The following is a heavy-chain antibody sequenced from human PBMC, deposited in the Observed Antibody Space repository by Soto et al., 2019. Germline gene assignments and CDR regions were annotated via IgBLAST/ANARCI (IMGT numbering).Heavy chain of an antibody. CDR1: GGSFSGYY. CDR2: INHSGST. D-gene: IGHD2-15*01. Sequence: QVQLQQWGAGLLKPSETLSLTCAVYGGSFSGYYWSWIRQPPGKGLEWIGEINHSGSTNYNPSLKSRVTISVDTSKNQFSLKLSSLTAADTAVYYCARCNRRSGGSCSVIRYFDLWGRGTLVTVSS. CDR3: ARCNRRSGGSCSVIRYFDL. J-gene: IGHJ2*01. V-gene: IGHV4-34*01.